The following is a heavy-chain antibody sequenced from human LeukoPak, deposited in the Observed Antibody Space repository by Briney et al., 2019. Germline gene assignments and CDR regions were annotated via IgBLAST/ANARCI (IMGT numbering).Heavy chain of an antibody. J-gene: IGHJ3*02. D-gene: IGHD2-15*01. CDR3: AGTIRYCSGGSCYSDAFDI. CDR2: IYPGDSDT. Sequence: GESLKISCKGSGYSFTSYWIGWVRQMPGKGLEWMGIIYPGDSDTRYSPSFQGQVTISADKSISTAYLQWSRLKASDTAMYYCAGTIRYCSGGSCYSDAFDIWGQGTMVTVSS. CDR1: GYSFTSYW. V-gene: IGHV5-51*01.